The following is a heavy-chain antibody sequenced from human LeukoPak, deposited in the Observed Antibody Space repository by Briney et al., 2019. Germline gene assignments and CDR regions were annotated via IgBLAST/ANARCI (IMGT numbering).Heavy chain of an antibody. Sequence: ASVKVSCKASGYTFNRYGISWVRQAPGEGLEWMGWISAYNGNTNYAQKFQGRLTMTRDTSISTAYMELSSLRSEDTAVYYCARGLEMEVAAYWGQGTPITVSS. V-gene: IGHV1-18*01. CDR1: GYTFNRYG. J-gene: IGHJ4*02. CDR3: ARGLEMEVAAY. D-gene: IGHD5-24*01. CDR2: ISAYNGNT.